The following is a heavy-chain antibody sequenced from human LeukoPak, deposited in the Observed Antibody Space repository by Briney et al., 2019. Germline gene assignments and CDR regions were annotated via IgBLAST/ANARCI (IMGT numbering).Heavy chain of an antibody. CDR1: RFTFSNFG. J-gene: IGHJ3*02. V-gene: IGHV3-23*01. D-gene: IGHD2-2*01. CDR3: ANLVVPAAIVDAFDI. Sequence: GGSLRLSCAASRFTFSNFGMSWVRQAPGKGLEWVSAISGSGGSTYYADSVKGRFTISRDNSRNTLYLQMNSLRAEDTAVYYCANLVVPAAIVDAFDIWGQGTMVTVSS. CDR2: ISGSGGST.